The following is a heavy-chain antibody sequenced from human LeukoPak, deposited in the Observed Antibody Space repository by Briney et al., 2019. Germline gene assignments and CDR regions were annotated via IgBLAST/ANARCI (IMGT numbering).Heavy chain of an antibody. Sequence: SETLSLTCLVYGGSLSGYYWSWIRQPPGKGLEWIGEINHSGSTNYNPSLKSRVTISVDTSKNQFSLKLSSVTAADTAVYYCARDWGPVAFDIWGQGTMVTVSS. CDR1: GGSLSGYY. CDR2: INHSGST. V-gene: IGHV4-34*01. CDR3: ARDWGPVAFDI. J-gene: IGHJ3*02. D-gene: IGHD7-27*01.